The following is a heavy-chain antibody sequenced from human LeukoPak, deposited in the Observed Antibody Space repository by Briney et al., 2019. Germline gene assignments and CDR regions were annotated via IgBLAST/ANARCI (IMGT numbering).Heavy chain of an antibody. CDR2: ISGSGGST. CDR3: AKDWRASSGFTPFDY. Sequence: GGSLRLSCAASGFTFSSYAMNWVRQAPGKGLEWVSTISGSGGSTYYADSVKGRFTISRDNSKNTLYLQMNSLRAEDTAVYYCAKDWRASSGFTPFDYWGQGTLVTVSS. V-gene: IGHV3-23*01. CDR1: GFTFSSYA. J-gene: IGHJ4*02. D-gene: IGHD3-22*01.